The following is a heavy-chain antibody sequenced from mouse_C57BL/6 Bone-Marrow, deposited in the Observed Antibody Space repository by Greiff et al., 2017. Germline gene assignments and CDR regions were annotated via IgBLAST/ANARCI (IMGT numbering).Heavy chain of an antibody. V-gene: IGHV1-7*01. CDR2: INPSSGYT. CDR3: ERGLTEARYFDY. J-gene: IGHJ2*01. CDR1: GYTFTSYW. D-gene: IGHD4-1*01. Sequence: QVQLQQSGAELAKPGASVKLSCKASGYTFTSYWMPWVKQRPGQGLEWIGYINPSSGYTKYNQKFKDKATLTADKSSSTAYMQLSSLTYEDSAGYYCERGLTEARYFDYWGQGTTLTVSS.